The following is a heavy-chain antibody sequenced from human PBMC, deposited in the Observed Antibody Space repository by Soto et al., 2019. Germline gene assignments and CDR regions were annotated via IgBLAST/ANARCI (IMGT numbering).Heavy chain of an antibody. J-gene: IGHJ3*02. CDR2: INPNSVGT. Sequence: VKVSCKASGYTFTGHYMHWVRQAPGQGLEWMGWINPNSVGTNYAQKFQGRVTMTRDTSISTAYMELSRLRSDDTAVYYCAREPMVRAAHGFDIWGQGTMVTV. D-gene: IGHD3-10*01. CDR3: AREPMVRAAHGFDI. CDR1: GYTFTGHY. V-gene: IGHV1-2*02.